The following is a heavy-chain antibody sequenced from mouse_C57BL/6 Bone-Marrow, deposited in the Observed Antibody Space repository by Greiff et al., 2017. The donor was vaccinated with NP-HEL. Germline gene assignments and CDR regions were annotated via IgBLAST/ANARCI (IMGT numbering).Heavy chain of an antibody. D-gene: IGHD1-1*01. J-gene: IGHJ4*01. V-gene: IGHV1-64*01. CDR1: GYTFTSYW. CDR2: IHPNSGST. CDR3: ASPFTTVVPYYAMDY. Sequence: QVQLQQPGAELVKPGASVKLSCKASGYTFTSYWMHWVKQRPGQGLEWIGMIHPNSGSTNYNEKFKSKATLTVDKSSSTAYMQLSSLTSEDSAVYYCASPFTTVVPYYAMDYWGQGTSVTVSS.